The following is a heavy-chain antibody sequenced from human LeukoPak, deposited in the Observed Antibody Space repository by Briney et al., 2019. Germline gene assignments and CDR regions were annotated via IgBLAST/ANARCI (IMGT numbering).Heavy chain of an antibody. Sequence: SETLSLTCTVSGGSISSYYWSWIRQPPGKGLEWIGYIYYSGTTNYNPSLKSRVTISVDTSKNQFSLKLSSVTAADTAVYYCARGGADIAAAGPYYYYYMDVWGKGTTVTVSS. V-gene: IGHV4-59*01. J-gene: IGHJ6*03. CDR3: ARGGADIAAAGPYYYYYMDV. D-gene: IGHD6-13*01. CDR2: IYYSGTT. CDR1: GGSISSYY.